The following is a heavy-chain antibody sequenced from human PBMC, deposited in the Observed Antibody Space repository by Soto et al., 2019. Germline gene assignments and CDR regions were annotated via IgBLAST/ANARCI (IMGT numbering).Heavy chain of an antibody. CDR1: GFTFSSYW. J-gene: IGHJ4*02. Sequence: GGSLRLSCAASGFTFSSYWMSWVRHAPGKGLEWVANIKQDGSEKYYVDSVKGRFTISRDNAKNSLYLQMNSLRAEDTAVYYCARVGDIVATVVDYWGQGTLVTVSS. CDR3: ARVGDIVATVVDY. D-gene: IGHD5-12*01. V-gene: IGHV3-7*05. CDR2: IKQDGSEK.